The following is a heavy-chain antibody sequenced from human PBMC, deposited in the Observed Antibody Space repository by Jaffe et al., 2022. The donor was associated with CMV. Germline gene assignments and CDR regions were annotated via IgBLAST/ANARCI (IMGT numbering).Heavy chain of an antibody. V-gene: IGHV1-46*01. Sequence: QVQLVQSGAEVTKPGASVKVSCEASGYKFTSFYIYWVRQAPGQGLEWMGIIDPRGGSTTLAQKFQDRVTLTSDTSTNTVYMELGSLTSGDTAVYYCARGDYGKTFDYWGQGTLVTVSS. CDR2: IDPRGGST. CDR1: GYKFTSFY. J-gene: IGHJ4*02. D-gene: IGHD4-17*01. CDR3: ARGDYGKTFDY.